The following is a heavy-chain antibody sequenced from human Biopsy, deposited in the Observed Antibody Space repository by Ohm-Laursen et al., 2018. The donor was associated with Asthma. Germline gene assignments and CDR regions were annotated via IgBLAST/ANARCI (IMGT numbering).Heavy chain of an antibody. J-gene: IGHJ4*02. V-gene: IGHV1-69*13. D-gene: IGHD2-2*01. CDR2: INSVFGTT. CDR1: GGTFNTYV. CDR3: TRKAGSCISRTCYSLDF. Sequence: SVKVSCKSLGGTFNTYVIGWVRQAPGQGLEWTGGINSVFGTTTYPQKFQDRVTITADDSTSTVYMELSSPRSEDTAVYYCTRKAGSCISRTCYSLDFWGQGTLVTVSS.